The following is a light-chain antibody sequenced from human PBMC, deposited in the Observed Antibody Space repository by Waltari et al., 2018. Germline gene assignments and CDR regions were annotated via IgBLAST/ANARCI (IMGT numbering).Light chain of an antibody. CDR2: NDH. J-gene: IGLJ1*01. Sequence: QSVLPQPPSASATPGQRVTIPCSGSSSNVGRDNVSWFQQLPGTAPKLLIYNDHQRPSGVPDRFSGSKSGTSASLAISGLRSEDEADYYCVAWDDSLSGYVFGTGTKVTVL. V-gene: IGLV1-47*02. CDR1: SSNVGRDN. CDR3: VAWDDSLSGYV.